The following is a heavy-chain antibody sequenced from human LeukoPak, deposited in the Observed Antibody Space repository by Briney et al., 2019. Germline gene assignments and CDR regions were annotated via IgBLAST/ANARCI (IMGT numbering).Heavy chain of an antibody. Sequence: GGSLRLSCAASRFTFSDYYMSWIRQAPGKGLEWVSYISSSGSTIYYADSVKGRFTISRDNAKNSLYLQMNSLRAEDTAVYYCARRYSPSIEYYFDYWGQGTLVTVSS. V-gene: IGHV3-11*01. CDR3: ARRYSPSIEYYFDY. CDR2: ISSSGSTI. D-gene: IGHD2-15*01. CDR1: RFTFSDYY. J-gene: IGHJ4*02.